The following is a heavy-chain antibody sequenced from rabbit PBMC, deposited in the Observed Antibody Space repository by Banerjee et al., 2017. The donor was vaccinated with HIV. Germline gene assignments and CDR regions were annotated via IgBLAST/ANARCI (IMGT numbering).Heavy chain of an antibody. CDR3: ARDWAGSGGGRITFDL. CDR1: GFSFSSNA. CDR2: INTSSGNT. V-gene: IGHV1S40*01. J-gene: IGHJ4*01. Sequence: QSLEESGGDLVKPGASLTLTCTASGFSFSSNAMCWVRQAPGKGLEWIACINTSSGNTVYASWAKGRFTISKTSSTTVTLQMTSLTAADTATYFCARDWAGSGGGRITFDLWGQGTLVTVS. D-gene: IGHD4-2*01.